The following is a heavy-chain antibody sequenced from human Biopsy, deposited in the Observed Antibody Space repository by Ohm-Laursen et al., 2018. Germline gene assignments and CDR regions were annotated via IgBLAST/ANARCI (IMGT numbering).Heavy chain of an antibody. D-gene: IGHD3-10*01. J-gene: IGHJ4*02. CDR1: GGSINSYY. V-gene: IGHV4-4*07. CDR3: VRGGSGSFPFDY. Sequence: GTLSLTCTVSGGSINSYYWSWMRLPAGKGLEWIGRLFTSGTTNYSPSLNNRVTMSVDTSKNQFSLRLTSVTAADTAVYYCVRGGSGSFPFDYWGPGTLVTVSS. CDR2: LFTSGTT.